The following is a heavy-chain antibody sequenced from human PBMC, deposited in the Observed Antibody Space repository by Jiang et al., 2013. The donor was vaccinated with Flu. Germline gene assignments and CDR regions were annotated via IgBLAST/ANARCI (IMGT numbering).Heavy chain of an antibody. CDR3: ARTGSSYCSSTSCYGPLCDY. CDR1: GYSFTSYW. CDR2: IYPGDSDT. D-gene: IGHD2-2*01. Sequence: GAEVKKPGESLKISCKGSGYSFTSYWIGWVRQMPGKGLEWMGIIYPGDSDTRYSPSFQGQVTISADKSISTAYLQWSSLKASDTAMYYCARTGSSYCSSTSCYGPLCDYWGQGTLVTVSS. J-gene: IGHJ4*02. V-gene: IGHV5-51*03.